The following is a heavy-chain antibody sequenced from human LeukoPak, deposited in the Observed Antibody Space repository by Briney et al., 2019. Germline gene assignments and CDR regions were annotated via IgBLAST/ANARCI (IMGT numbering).Heavy chain of an antibody. Sequence: SETLSLTCTVSGCSISSYYWSWIRQPAGKGLEWIGRIYTSGSTNYNPSLKSRVTMSVDTSKNQFSLKLSSVTAADTAVYYCARGVYYYDSSGPPNWFDPWGQGTLVTVSS. CDR3: ARGVYYYDSSGPPNWFDP. CDR1: GCSISSYY. V-gene: IGHV4-4*07. CDR2: IYTSGST. J-gene: IGHJ5*02. D-gene: IGHD3-22*01.